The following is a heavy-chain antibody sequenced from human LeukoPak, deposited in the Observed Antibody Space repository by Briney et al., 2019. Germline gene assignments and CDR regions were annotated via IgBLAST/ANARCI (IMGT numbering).Heavy chain of an antibody. CDR1: GYTFTSYD. CDR3: ARMGIAAAGGTHAGYYFDY. J-gene: IGHJ4*02. V-gene: IGHV1-8*01. D-gene: IGHD6-13*01. CDR2: MNPNSGNT. Sequence: ASVKVSCKASGYTFTSYDINWVRQATGQGLERMGWMNPNSGNTGYAQKFQGRVTMTRNTSISTAYMELSSLRSEDTAVYYCARMGIAAAGGTHAGYYFDYWGQGTLVTVSS.